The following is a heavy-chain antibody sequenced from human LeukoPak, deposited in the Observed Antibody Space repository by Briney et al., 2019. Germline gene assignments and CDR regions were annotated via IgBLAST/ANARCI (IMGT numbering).Heavy chain of an antibody. Sequence: KPSETLSLTCAVYGGSFSGYYWSWIRQPPGKGLEWIGSIYYSGSTYYNPSLKSRVTISVDTSKNQFSLKLSSVTAADTAVYYCARVQIAVAGDHDAFDIWGQGTMVTVSS. CDR3: ARVQIAVAGDHDAFDI. CDR1: GGSFSGYY. V-gene: IGHV4-34*01. D-gene: IGHD6-19*01. CDR2: IYYSGST. J-gene: IGHJ3*02.